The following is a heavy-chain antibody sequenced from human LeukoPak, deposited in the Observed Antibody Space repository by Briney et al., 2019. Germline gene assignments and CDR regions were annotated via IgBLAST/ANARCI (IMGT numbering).Heavy chain of an antibody. J-gene: IGHJ6*03. CDR2: INPNSGGT. CDR3: ARAGSVAIIYYYMDV. CDR1: GYTFTSYY. Sequence: ASVKVSCKASGYTFTSYYMHWVRQAPGQGLEWMGWINPNSGGTNYAQKFQGRVTMTRDTSISTAYMELSRLRSDDTAVYYCARAGSVAIIYYYMDVWGKGTTVTISS. D-gene: IGHD5-12*01. V-gene: IGHV1-2*02.